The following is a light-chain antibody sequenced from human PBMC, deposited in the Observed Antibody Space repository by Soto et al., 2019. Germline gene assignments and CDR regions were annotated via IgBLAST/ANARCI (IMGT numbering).Light chain of an antibody. CDR3: SSYTSSITPYV. CDR1: SSDVGGYNF. Sequence: QSVLTQPASVSGSPGQSITISCTGTSSDVGGYNFVSWYQQHPGKAPKLMISEVSNRPSGVSNRFSGSKSGNAAYLTISGLQADDEAEYYCSSYTSSITPYVFGTGTKVTV. V-gene: IGLV2-14*01. J-gene: IGLJ1*01. CDR2: EVS.